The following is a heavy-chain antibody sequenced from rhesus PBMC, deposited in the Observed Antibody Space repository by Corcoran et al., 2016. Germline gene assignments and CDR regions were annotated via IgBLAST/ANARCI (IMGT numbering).Heavy chain of an antibody. CDR3: ARDPRLEYGSSYRDY. CDR2: IYSSSGNT. Sequence: QVKLQESGPGLVKPLETLSLTCAVSGGSIRGCYYYCSWIRQPPGKGLEWIVGIYSSSGNTYYNPSLKSRVTISKDTSKNQFSLKLSSVTAADTAVYYCARDPRLEYGSSYRDYWGQGVLVTVSS. CDR1: GGSIRGCYYY. J-gene: IGHJ4*01. D-gene: IGHD4-29*01. V-gene: IGHV4S12*01.